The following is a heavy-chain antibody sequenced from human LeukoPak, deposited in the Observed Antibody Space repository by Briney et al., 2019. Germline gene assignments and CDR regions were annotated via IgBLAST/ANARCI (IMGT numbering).Heavy chain of an antibody. J-gene: IGHJ4*02. CDR3: AKRLCDVGDVAAANPLDS. V-gene: IGHV3-23*01. Sequence: PGGSLRLSCAVSGFTYSSHARSWVRQTPGKGLKWVSSISASGGTSKYAHSVRGRFTISRDNSKNTLYLQLTSLQVEDAAVDYGAKRLCDVGDVAAANPLDSWGQGTLVTVSS. D-gene: IGHD6-13*01. CDR1: GFTYSSHA. CDR2: ISASGGTS.